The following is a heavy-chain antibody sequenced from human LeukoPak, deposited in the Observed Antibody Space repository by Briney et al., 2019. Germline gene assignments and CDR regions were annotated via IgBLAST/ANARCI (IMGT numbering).Heavy chain of an antibody. D-gene: IGHD3-3*01. J-gene: IGHJ4*02. CDR1: GGSIRSSYYY. Sequence: PSETLSLTCTVSGGSIRSSYYYWSWIRQHPGKGLEWIGYIYYSGSTYYNPSLKSRVSISVDTSKNQFSLRLSSVTAADTAVYYCARDRSGYTDFDYWGQGTLVTVSS. CDR2: IYYSGST. V-gene: IGHV4-31*03. CDR3: ARDRSGYTDFDY.